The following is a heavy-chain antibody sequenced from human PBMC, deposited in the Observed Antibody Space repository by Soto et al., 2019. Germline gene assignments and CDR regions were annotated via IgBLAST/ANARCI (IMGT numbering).Heavy chain of an antibody. CDR1: GGSISSYF. V-gene: IGHV4-59*01. D-gene: IGHD3-10*01. J-gene: IGHJ4*02. CDR3: ARGVRYFDY. CDR2: IYYSGSA. Sequence: PSGTLSLTCTVSGGSISSYFWSWIRQPPGKGLEWIGYIYYSGSANYNPSLKSRVTISVDTSKNQFSLKLSSVTAADTAVYYCARGVRYFDYWGQGTLVTVS.